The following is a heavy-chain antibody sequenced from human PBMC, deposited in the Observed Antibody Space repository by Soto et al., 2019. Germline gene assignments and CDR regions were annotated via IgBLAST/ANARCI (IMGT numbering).Heavy chain of an antibody. CDR1: GYTFTSYD. Sequence: QVQLVQSGAEVKKPGASVKVSCKASGYTFTSYDINWVRQATGQGLEWMGWMNPNSGNTGYAQKFQGRVTMTRNTSISTADMELSSLRSEDTAVYYCARGKGNMTTVTKLYYYYYMDVWGKGTTVTVSS. D-gene: IGHD4-17*01. CDR2: MNPNSGNT. CDR3: ARGKGNMTTVTKLYYYYYMDV. J-gene: IGHJ6*03. V-gene: IGHV1-8*01.